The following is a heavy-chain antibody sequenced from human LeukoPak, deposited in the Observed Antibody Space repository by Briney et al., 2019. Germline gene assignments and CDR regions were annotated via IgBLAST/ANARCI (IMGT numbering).Heavy chain of an antibody. Sequence: PGRSLRLSCTASGFTFGDYAMSWVRQAPGKGLEWVGFIRSKAYGGTTEYAASVKGRFTISRDDSKSIAYLQMNSLKTEDTAVYYCTRDSYGDYREYYYYGMDVWGQGTTVTVSS. CDR3: TRDSYGDYREYYYYGMDV. J-gene: IGHJ6*02. CDR1: GFTFGDYA. D-gene: IGHD4-17*01. CDR2: IRSKAYGGTT. V-gene: IGHV3-49*04.